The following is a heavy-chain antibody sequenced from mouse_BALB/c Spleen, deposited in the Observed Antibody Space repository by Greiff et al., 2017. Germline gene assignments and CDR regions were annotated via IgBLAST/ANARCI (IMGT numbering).Heavy chain of an antibody. CDR1: GFSLSRYS. D-gene: IGHD1-1*01. CDR3: ARDHDYYGSSYYAMDY. Sequence: VQLQESGPGLVAPSQSLSITCTVSGFSLSRYSVHWVRQPPGKGLEWLGMIWGGGSTDYNSALKSRLSISKDNSKSQVFLKMNSLQTDDTAMYYCARDHDYYGSSYYAMDYWGQGTSVTVSS. V-gene: IGHV2-6-4*01. CDR2: IWGGGST. J-gene: IGHJ4*01.